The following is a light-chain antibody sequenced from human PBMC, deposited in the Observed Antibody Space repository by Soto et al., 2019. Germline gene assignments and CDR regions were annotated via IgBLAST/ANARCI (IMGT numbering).Light chain of an antibody. V-gene: IGKV3-20*01. CDR1: QSVSSSY. Sequence: ESVLTQSPAALSLSPGERATLSCRASQSVSSSYLAWYQQKPGQAPRLLIYGASSRATGIPDRFSGSGSGTDFTLTISRLEPEDFAVYYCQQYGSSPRTFGQGTKVAIK. J-gene: IGKJ1*01. CDR3: QQYGSSPRT. CDR2: GAS.